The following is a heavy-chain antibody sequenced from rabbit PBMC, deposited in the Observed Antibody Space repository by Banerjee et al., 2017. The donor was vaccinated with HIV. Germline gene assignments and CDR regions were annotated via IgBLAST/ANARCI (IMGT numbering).Heavy chain of an antibody. Sequence: QEQLVEYGGDLVHPEGSLKLTCKASGFSFSSSYWICWVRQAPGKGLEWIGCIYTGDGTSAYYASWAKGRFTISSTSSTTVTLQMTSLTAADTATYFCARDTAGSSIKYFNMWGPGTLVTVS. V-gene: IGHV1S45*01. D-gene: IGHD8-1*01. CDR3: ARDTAGSSIKYFNM. CDR1: GFSFSSSYW. CDR2: IYTGDGTSA. J-gene: IGHJ4*01.